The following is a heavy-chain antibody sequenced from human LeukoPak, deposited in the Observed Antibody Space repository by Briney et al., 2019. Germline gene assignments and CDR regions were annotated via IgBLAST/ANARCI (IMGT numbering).Heavy chain of an antibody. CDR1: GFTFSSYA. Sequence: PGGSLRLSCAASGFTFSSYAMTWVRQAPGKGLEWVSAISGSGASTYYADSVKGRFTISRDNSKNTLYLQMNSLRAEDTAVYYCAKRMSDFWSGYHKFTFAFWGQGTLVTVSS. D-gene: IGHD3-3*01. CDR2: ISGSGAST. V-gene: IGHV3-23*01. CDR3: AKRMSDFWSGYHKFTFAF. J-gene: IGHJ4*02.